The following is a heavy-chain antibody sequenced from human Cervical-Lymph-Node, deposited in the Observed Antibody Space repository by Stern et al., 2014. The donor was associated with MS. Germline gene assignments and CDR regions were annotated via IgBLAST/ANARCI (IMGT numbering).Heavy chain of an antibody. D-gene: IGHD3-22*01. Sequence: QVQLVQSGGEVKRPGASVKVSCKTSGYTFVNYGISWVRQAPGQGLEWMGWISAYNGNTHYAHNVQGRVTMTADTSTTTVYMEMRSLTSDDTAVYYCARDVGPYHSSGHYYGHWGQGTLVTVSS. V-gene: IGHV1-18*01. CDR3: ARDVGPYHSSGHYYGH. CDR2: ISAYNGNT. J-gene: IGHJ4*02. CDR1: GYTFVNYG.